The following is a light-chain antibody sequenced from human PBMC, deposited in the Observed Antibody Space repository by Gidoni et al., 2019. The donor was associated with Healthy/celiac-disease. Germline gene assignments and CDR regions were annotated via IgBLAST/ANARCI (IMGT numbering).Light chain of an antibody. Sequence: SYELTQPHSVSVSPGQTARITCSGDKLGDKYACWYQQKPGQSTVLVIYQESKRPSGIPERFSGSNSGNTATLTISGTQAMDEADYYCQAWDSSTAVFGGGTKLTVL. CDR3: QAWDSSTAV. CDR2: QES. J-gene: IGLJ2*01. CDR1: KLGDKY. V-gene: IGLV3-1*01.